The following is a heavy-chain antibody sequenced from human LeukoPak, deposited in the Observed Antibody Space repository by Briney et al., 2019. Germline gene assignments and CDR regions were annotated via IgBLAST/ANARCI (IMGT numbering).Heavy chain of an antibody. Sequence: GGSLRLSCAASGFTFSSYWMSWVRQAPGKGLEWVANIKQDGSEKYYVDSVKGRFTISRDNAKNSLYLQMNSLRAEDTAVYYCARDRVAVAGTDYFDYWGQGTLVTVSS. CDR2: IKQDGSEK. CDR1: GFTFSSYW. V-gene: IGHV3-7*01. J-gene: IGHJ4*02. CDR3: ARDRVAVAGTDYFDY. D-gene: IGHD6-19*01.